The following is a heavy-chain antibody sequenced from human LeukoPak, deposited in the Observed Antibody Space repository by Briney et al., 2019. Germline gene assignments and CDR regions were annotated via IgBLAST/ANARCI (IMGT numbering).Heavy chain of an antibody. D-gene: IGHD6-13*01. V-gene: IGHV3-48*04. CDR2: ISDTSAM. Sequence: GGSLRLSCVASGFSFSLYSMKWVRQAPGKGLEWVSYISDTSAMYYADSVRGRFTISRGNAKNTLYLQMNSLRAEDTAVYYCVRGGIASAFDIWGQGTMVTVSS. CDR3: VRGGIASAFDI. CDR1: GFSFSLYS. J-gene: IGHJ3*02.